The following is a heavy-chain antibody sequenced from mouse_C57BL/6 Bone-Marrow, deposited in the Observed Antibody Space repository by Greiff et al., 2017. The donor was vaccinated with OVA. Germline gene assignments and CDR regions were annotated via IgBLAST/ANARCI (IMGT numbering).Heavy chain of an antibody. CDR2: IDPNSGGT. CDR1: GYTFTSYW. J-gene: IGHJ4*01. Sequence: QVQLKQPGAELVKPGASVKLSCKASGYTFTSYWMHWVKQRPGRGLEWIGRIDPNSGGTKYNEKFKSKATLTVDKPSSTAYMQLSSLTSEDSAVYYCARFLITTVVEGAYAMDYWGQGTSVTVSS. D-gene: IGHD1-1*01. CDR3: ARFLITTVVEGAYAMDY. V-gene: IGHV1-72*01.